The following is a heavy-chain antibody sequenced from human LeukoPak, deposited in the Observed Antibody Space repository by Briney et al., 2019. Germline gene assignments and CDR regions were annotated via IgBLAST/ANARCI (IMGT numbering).Heavy chain of an antibody. D-gene: IGHD3-3*01. Sequence: GGSLRLSCAASGFTFSSYSIHWVRQAPGKGLEWVSYISGTSRTIYYADSVKGRFTISRDNAKNSLSLQMNSLRGEDTAVYYCASPVRFGTYAFDIWGQGTMVTVSS. CDR1: GFTFSSYS. V-gene: IGHV3-48*01. CDR2: ISGTSRTI. J-gene: IGHJ3*02. CDR3: ASPVRFGTYAFDI.